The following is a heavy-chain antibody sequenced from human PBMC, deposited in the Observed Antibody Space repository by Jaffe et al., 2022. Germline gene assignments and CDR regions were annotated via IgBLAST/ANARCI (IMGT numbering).Heavy chain of an antibody. Sequence: EVQLVESGGGLVQPGRSLRLSCTASGFTFGDYAMSWFRQAPGKGLEWVGFIRSKAYGGTTEYAASVKGRFTISRDDSKSIAYLQMNSLKTEDTAVYYCTRELDDLETTYYYMDVWGKGTTVTVSS. V-gene: IGHV3-49*03. CDR3: TRELDDLETTYYYMDV. J-gene: IGHJ6*03. D-gene: IGHD3-3*01. CDR2: IRSKAYGGTT. CDR1: GFTFGDYA.